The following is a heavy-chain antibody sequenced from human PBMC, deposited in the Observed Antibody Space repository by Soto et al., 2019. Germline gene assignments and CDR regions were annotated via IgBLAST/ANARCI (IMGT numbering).Heavy chain of an antibody. Sequence: QVQLVQSGAEVKKPGASVKVSCKASGYTFTGYYMHWVRQAPGQGLEWMGWINPNSGGTNYAQQFQGWVTMTRDTSISTAYKELSRLRSDDTAVYYCARGGAWDEYSSSSFGYWGQGTLVTVSS. CDR2: INPNSGGT. CDR3: ARGGAWDEYSSSSFGY. D-gene: IGHD6-6*01. CDR1: GYTFTGYY. J-gene: IGHJ4*02. V-gene: IGHV1-2*04.